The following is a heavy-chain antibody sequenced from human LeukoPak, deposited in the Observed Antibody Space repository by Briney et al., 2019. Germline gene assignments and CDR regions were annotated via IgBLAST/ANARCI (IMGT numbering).Heavy chain of an antibody. V-gene: IGHV1-69*04. D-gene: IGHD3-3*01. Sequence: ASVKVSCKASGGTFSSYAISWVRQAPGQGLEWMGRIIPIFGIANYAQKFQGRVTITADKSTSTAYMELSSLRSEDTAVYYCARDISYDFWSGLVYWGQGTLVTVSS. J-gene: IGHJ4*02. CDR3: ARDISYDFWSGLVY. CDR2: IIPIFGIA. CDR1: GGTFSSYA.